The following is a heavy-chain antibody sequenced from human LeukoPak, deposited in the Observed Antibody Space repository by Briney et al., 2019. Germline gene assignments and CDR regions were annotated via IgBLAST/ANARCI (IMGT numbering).Heavy chain of an antibody. CDR1: GGSISSYY. Sequence: SETLSLTCTVSGGSISSYYWSWIRQPPGKGLEGIGYIYYSGSTNYNPSLKSRVTISVETSKNQFSLKLSSVTAADTAVYYCARDGTNTIFGVVGWFDPWGQGTLVTVSS. CDR3: ARDGTNTIFGVVGWFDP. D-gene: IGHD3-3*01. CDR2: IYYSGST. V-gene: IGHV4-59*01. J-gene: IGHJ5*02.